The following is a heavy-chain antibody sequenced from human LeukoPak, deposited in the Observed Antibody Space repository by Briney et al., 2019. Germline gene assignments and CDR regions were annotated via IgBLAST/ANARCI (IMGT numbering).Heavy chain of an antibody. Sequence: GGSLRLSCAASGFTFSNYAMSWVRQAPGQGLEWVSAITGSGGNTYYADSVKGRFTISRDNSKNTLYLQMNSLRAEDTAVYYCAKDTYGDNWGQGTLVTVSS. CDR2: ITGSGGNT. CDR1: GFTFSNYA. V-gene: IGHV3-23*01. CDR3: AKDTYGDN. D-gene: IGHD4-17*01. J-gene: IGHJ4*02.